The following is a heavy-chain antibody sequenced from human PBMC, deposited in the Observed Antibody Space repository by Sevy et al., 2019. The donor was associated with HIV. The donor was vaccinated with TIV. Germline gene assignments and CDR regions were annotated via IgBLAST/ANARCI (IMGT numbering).Heavy chain of an antibody. J-gene: IGHJ5*02. V-gene: IGHV1-2*02. D-gene: IGHD3-22*01. CDR1: GYTFTGYS. Sequence: ASVKVSCKASGYTFTGYSMHWVRQAPGQGLEWMGWINPNSGGTNYAQKFQGRVTMTRDTSISTAYMELSRLTSDDTAVYFGARVWNSDYYDNTGPNWFDPWGQGTLVTVSS. CDR3: ARVWNSDYYDNTGPNWFDP. CDR2: INPNSGGT.